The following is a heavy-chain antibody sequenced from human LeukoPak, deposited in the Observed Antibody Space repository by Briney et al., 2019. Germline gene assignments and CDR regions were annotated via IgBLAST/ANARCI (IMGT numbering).Heavy chain of an antibody. CDR2: INPNSGGT. J-gene: IGHJ4*02. D-gene: IGHD4-11*01. V-gene: IGHV1-2*02. Sequence: ASVKVSCKASGYTFTGYYIHWVRQAPGQGLEWMGWINPNSGGTNYAQKFQGRVTMTRDTSISTAYMELSRLTSDDTAVYYCARDASAGGYSNSDYWGQGSLVTVSS. CDR3: ARDASAGGYSNSDY. CDR1: GYTFTGYY.